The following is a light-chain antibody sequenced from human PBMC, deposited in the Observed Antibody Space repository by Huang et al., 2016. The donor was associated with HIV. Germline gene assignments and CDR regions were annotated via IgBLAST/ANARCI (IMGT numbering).Light chain of an antibody. J-gene: IGKJ1*01. Sequence: DIVMTQSPDSLAVSPGERATINCKSSQTVLYSLNSKNYLAWFKQKPGRPPKLLIYWATTRESGVPDRFSGSGSGTDFTLTINNLQAEDVAVYFCLQYYSVPQTFGHGTKVEIK. CDR2: WAT. V-gene: IGKV4-1*01. CDR1: QTVLYSLNSKNY. CDR3: LQYYSVPQT.